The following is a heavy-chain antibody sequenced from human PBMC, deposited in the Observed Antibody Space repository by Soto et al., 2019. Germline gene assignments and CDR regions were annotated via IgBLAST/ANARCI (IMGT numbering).Heavy chain of an antibody. CDR3: AREDRDRETGLVPAAIDGMDV. Sequence: QVQLVQSGAEVKKPGSSVKVSCKASGGTFSRYSITWVRQAPGHGLEWIGRIIPIFGIASYAQKFQGRVKITADEPTSTAYMELSSLRSDDTAVYYCAREDRDRETGLVPAAIDGMDVGGQGTTVTVSS. CDR1: GGTFSRYS. J-gene: IGHJ6*02. V-gene: IGHV1-69*08. D-gene: IGHD2-2*01. CDR2: IIPIFGIA.